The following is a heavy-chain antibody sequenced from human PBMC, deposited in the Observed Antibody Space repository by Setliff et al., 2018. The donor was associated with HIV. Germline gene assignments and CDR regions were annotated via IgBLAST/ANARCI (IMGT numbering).Heavy chain of an antibody. CDR1: GGSFSDDY. V-gene: IGHV4-34*01. J-gene: IGHJ5*02. CDR3: ARCSGRFGAVTWFDP. Sequence: NPSETLSLTCAVYGGSFSDDYWSWIRQPPGRGMEWIGDIDHGGRTNYNPFLKSRVTMAVDASKSQISLNLTSVTAADTAVYYCARCSGRFGAVTWFDPWGHGMLVTV. D-gene: IGHD3-10*02. CDR2: IDHGGRT.